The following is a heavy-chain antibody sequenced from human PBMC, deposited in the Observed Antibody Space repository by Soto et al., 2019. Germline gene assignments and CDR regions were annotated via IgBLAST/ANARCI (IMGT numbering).Heavy chain of an antibody. CDR2: ITDNGGDA. Sequence: SVGSLRLSCVASGLTFGSRAMSWVRQAPGEGLQWVATITDNGGDAKYADSVRGRFVISRDNSKKTLYLQMISLTAEDSAMYFCARGSTESYPGSRIFDFWGRGTLVTVSS. V-gene: IGHV3-23*01. D-gene: IGHD3-10*01. J-gene: IGHJ4*02. CDR1: GLTFGSRA. CDR3: ARGSTESYPGSRIFDF.